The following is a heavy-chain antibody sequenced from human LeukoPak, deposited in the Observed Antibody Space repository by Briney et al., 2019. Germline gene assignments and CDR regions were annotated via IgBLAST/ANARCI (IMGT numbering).Heavy chain of an antibody. CDR2: IYTSGST. D-gene: IGHD2-21*02. V-gene: IGHV4-4*07. CDR3: TRDNGGDWYAFDI. CDR1: GASVSSYY. J-gene: IGHJ3*02. Sequence: SETLSLTCSVSGASVSSYYWSSIRQPAGKGLEWIGRIYTSGSTNYNPSLKSRVTMSVDTSKNQFSLKLTSVNAADTALYYCTRDNGGDWYAFDIWGQGTVVTVSS.